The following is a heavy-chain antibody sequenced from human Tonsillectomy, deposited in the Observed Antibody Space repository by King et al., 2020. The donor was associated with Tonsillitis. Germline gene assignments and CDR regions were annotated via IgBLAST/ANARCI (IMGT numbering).Heavy chain of an antibody. V-gene: IGHV3-30*18. J-gene: IGHJ3*02. CDR1: GFTFSSYG. Sequence: VQLVESGGGVVQPGRSLRLSCAASGFTFSSYGMHWVRQAPGKGLEWVAVRSYDGSNKYYADSVKGRFTISRDNSKNTLYLQMNSLRAEDTAVYYCAKDPLEKLLSSAFDIWGQGTMVTVSS. D-gene: IGHD2-2*01. CDR3: AKDPLEKLLSSAFDI. CDR2: RSYDGSNK.